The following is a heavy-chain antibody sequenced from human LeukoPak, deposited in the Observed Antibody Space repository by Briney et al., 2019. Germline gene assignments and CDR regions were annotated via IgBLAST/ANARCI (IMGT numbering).Heavy chain of an antibody. CDR3: ATYYYDSGGFHFHH. V-gene: IGHV3-64*01. CDR1: GFTFRSYG. D-gene: IGHD3-22*01. J-gene: IGHJ1*01. CDR2: ISSNGGRT. Sequence: PGRSLRLSCAASGFTFRSYGMHWVRQAPGKGLEYVSAISSNGGRTYYANSVKGRFTISRDNSRNTLYLQMGSLRAEDTAVYYCATYYYDSGGFHFHHWGQGTLVTVSS.